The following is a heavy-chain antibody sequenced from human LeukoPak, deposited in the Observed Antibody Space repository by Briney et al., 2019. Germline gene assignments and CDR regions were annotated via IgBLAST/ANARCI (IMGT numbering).Heavy chain of an antibody. CDR1: GGPISSGGYY. V-gene: IGHV4-31*03. Sequence: PSQTLSLTCTVSGGPISSGGYYWSWIRQHPGKGLEWIGYIYYSGSTYYNPSLKSRVTISVDTSKNQFSLKLSSVTAADTAVYYCARNGYQLLWPFFDYWGQGTLVTVSS. CDR2: IYYSGST. D-gene: IGHD2-2*01. CDR3: ARNGYQLLWPFFDY. J-gene: IGHJ4*02.